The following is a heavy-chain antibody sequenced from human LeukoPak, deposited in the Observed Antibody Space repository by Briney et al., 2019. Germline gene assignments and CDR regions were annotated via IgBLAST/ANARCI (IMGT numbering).Heavy chain of an antibody. D-gene: IGHD2-15*01. V-gene: IGHV3-30*18. Sequence: GGSLRLSCAASGFTFSSYGMHWVRQAPGKGLEWVAVISYDGSNKYYADSVKGRFTISRDNSKNTLYLQMNSLRAEDTAVYYCAKSTPYREYYYYGMDVWGQGTTVTVSS. CDR2: ISYDGSNK. CDR3: AKSTPYREYYYYGMDV. CDR1: GFTFSSYG. J-gene: IGHJ6*02.